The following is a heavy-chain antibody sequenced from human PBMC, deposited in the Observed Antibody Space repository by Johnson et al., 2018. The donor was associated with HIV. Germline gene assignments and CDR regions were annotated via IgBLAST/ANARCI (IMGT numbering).Heavy chain of an antibody. D-gene: IGHD2-21*01. J-gene: IGHJ3*02. CDR2: ISGSGGST. CDR1: GFTFSSYA. CDR3: AKDVAFRDDAFDI. Sequence: MLLVESGGGVVQPGRSLRLSCAASGFTFSSYAMSWVRQAPGKGLELVSTISGSGGSTYYADSVKGRFTISRDNSKNTLYLQMNSLRAEDTAVYYCAKDVAFRDDAFDIWGQGTMVTVSS. V-gene: IGHV3-23*04.